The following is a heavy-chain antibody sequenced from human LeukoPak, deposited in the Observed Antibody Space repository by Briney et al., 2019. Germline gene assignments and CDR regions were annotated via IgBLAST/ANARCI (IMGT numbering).Heavy chain of an antibody. CDR1: GYTFTSYG. J-gene: IGHJ4*02. CDR2: ISAYNGNT. D-gene: IGHD3-22*01. Sequence: ASVKVSCKTSGYTFTSYGISWVRQAPGQGLEWVGWISAYNGNTNNAQKLQGRVTLTTDTSTSTAYMELRSLRSDDTAVYYCARFYYDSSGYFPFDYWGQGTLVTVSS. V-gene: IGHV1-18*01. CDR3: ARFYYDSSGYFPFDY.